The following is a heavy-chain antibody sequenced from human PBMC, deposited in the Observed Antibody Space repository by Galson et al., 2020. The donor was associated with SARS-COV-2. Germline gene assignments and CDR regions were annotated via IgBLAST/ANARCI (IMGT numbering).Heavy chain of an antibody. D-gene: IGHD3-22*01. CDR2: IRKKDYGGTT. CDR1: GFTFSDYT. CDR3: ARAFMADSSGWNYYFDL. V-gene: IGHV3-49*03. J-gene: IGHJ4*02. Sequence: GESLKISCTVSGFTFSDYTMSWFRQAPGKGLEWVGFIRKKDYGGTTNYAASLQGRITISRDDSKSIAYLQMNSLKIEDTAVYYCARAFMADSSGWNYYFDLWGQGTLVTVSS.